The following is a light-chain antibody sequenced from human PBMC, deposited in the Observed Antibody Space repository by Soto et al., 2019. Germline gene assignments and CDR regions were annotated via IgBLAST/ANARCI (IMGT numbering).Light chain of an antibody. CDR2: EGS. V-gene: IGLV2-23*01. J-gene: IGLJ3*02. CDR1: SSDVGSYNL. CDR3: CSYAGIWV. Sequence: QSVLTQPASVSGSPGQSITISCTGTSSDVGSYNLVSWYQQHRGKAPKLMIYEGSKRPSGVSNRFSGSKSGNTASLTISGLQAEDEADYYCCSYAGIWVFGGGTKLTVL.